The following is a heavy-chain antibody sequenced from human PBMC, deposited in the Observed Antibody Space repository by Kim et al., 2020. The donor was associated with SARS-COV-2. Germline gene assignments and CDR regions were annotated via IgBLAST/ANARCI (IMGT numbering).Heavy chain of an antibody. D-gene: IGHD3-10*01. J-gene: IGHJ2*01. V-gene: IGHV1-18*01. CDR1: GYTFTSYG. CDR2: ISAYNGNT. Sequence: ASVKVSCKASGYTFTSYGISWVRQAPGQGLEWMGWISAYNGNTNYAQKLQGRVTMTTDTSTSTAYMELRSLRSDDTAVYYCARDRYYGSGSYLPQYWYFDLWGRGTLVTVSS. CDR3: ARDRYYGSGSYLPQYWYFDL.